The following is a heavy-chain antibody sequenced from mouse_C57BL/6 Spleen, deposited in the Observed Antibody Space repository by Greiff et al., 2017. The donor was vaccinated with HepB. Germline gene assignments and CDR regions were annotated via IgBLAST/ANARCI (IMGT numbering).Heavy chain of an antibody. Sequence: EVMLVESGGGLVKPGGSLKLSCAASGFTFSDYGMHWVRQAPEKGLEWVAYISSGSSTIYYADTVKGRFTISRDNAKNTLFLQMTSLRSEDTAMYYCARTIYYYGSSYDAMDYWGQGTSVTVSS. CDR3: ARTIYYYGSSYDAMDY. V-gene: IGHV5-17*01. CDR1: GFTFSDYG. J-gene: IGHJ4*01. CDR2: ISSGSSTI. D-gene: IGHD1-1*01.